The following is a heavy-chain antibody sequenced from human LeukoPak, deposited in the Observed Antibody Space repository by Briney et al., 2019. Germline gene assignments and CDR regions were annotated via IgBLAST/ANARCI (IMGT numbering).Heavy chain of an antibody. Sequence: ASVKVSCKASGGTFSSYAISWVRQAPGQGLEWMGGIIPIFGTANYAQKFQGRVTITTDESTSTAYMELRSLRSDDTAVYYCARDEAWGSPVDSGYNYGARYFDYWGRGSLVTVSS. CDR1: GGTFSSYA. CDR2: IIPIFGTA. V-gene: IGHV1-69*05. CDR3: ARDEAWGSPVDSGYNYGARYFDY. J-gene: IGHJ4*02. D-gene: IGHD5-18*01.